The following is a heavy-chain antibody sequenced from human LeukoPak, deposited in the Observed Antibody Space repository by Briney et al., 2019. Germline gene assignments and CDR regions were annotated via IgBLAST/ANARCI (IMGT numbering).Heavy chain of an antibody. CDR3: ASENYYDSSGYPDAFDI. V-gene: IGHV3-30*19. CDR2: IPYDGSDK. Sequence: GGSLRLSCAASGFTFSAFGMHWVRQAPGKGLEWVTFIPYDGSDKYYADSVKGRFTISRDNSKNTLYLQMNNMRTEDTAVYYCASENYYDSSGYPDAFDIWGQGTMVTVSS. D-gene: IGHD3-22*01. J-gene: IGHJ3*02. CDR1: GFTFSAFG.